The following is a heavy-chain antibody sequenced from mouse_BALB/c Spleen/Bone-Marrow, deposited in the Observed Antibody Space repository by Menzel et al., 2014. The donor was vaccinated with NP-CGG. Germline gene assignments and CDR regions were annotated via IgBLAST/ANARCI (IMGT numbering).Heavy chain of an antibody. V-gene: IGHV4-1*02. J-gene: IGHJ2*01. CDR1: GFDFRRYW. CDR3: ARLGYYGYFVD. Sequence: EVQLQQSGGGLVQPGGSLKLSCAASGFDFRRYWMSWARQGPGKGLEWIGEINPESSTINYTPSLKDKFIISRDNAKNTLYLQMSKLRSEDTALYYCARLGYYGYFVDWGQGATLTVSS. D-gene: IGHD2-3*01. CDR2: INPESSTI.